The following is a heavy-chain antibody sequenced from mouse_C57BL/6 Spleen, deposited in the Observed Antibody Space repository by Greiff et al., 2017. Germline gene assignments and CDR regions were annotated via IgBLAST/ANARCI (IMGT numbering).Heavy chain of an antibody. Sequence: QVQLQQPGAELVKPGASVKLSCKASGYTFTSYWMHWVKQRPGQGLEWIGMIHPNSGSTNYNEKFKSKATLTVDKSSSTAYMQLSSLTSEDSAVYYCARPHDDYPWFAYWGQGTLVTVSA. CDR2: IHPNSGST. J-gene: IGHJ3*01. V-gene: IGHV1-64*01. CDR3: ARPHDDYPWFAY. D-gene: IGHD2-4*01. CDR1: GYTFTSYW.